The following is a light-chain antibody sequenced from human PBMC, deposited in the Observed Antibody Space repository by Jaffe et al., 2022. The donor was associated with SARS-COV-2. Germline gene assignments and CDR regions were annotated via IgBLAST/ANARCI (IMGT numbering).Light chain of an antibody. V-gene: IGKV1-5*03. CDR1: RSVSDL. CDR3: QQYNTFSLT. Sequence: DIQMTQSPSILSASVGDRVTITCRASRSVSDLLAWYQQKPGKAPKLLIYRASSLNSGVPSRFSGSGSGTEFTLTISSLQPDDFATYHCQQYNTFSLTFGGGSKVEIK. J-gene: IGKJ4*01. CDR2: RAS.